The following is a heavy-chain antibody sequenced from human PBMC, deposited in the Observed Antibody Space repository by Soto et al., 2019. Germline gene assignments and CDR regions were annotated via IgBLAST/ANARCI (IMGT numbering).Heavy chain of an antibody. D-gene: IGHD2-8*01. J-gene: IGHJ4*02. Sequence: QVQLVQSGAELKKPGSSVKVSCRASGATFSISVFNWVRQAPGQGLEWMGGISSMFGTPNYSQKFQGRVTMGADESTSTGYMELSSLGSDDSAIYYCARDLGGGYEPGDYWGQGTQVTVSS. CDR1: GATFSISV. CDR3: ARDLGGGYEPGDY. V-gene: IGHV1-69*12. CDR2: ISSMFGTP.